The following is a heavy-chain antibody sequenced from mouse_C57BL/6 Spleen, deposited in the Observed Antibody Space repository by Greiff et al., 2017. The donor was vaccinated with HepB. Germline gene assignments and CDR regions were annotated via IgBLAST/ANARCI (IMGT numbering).Heavy chain of an antibody. CDR3: GRLLYCFDY. D-gene: IGHD1-1*01. J-gene: IGHJ2*01. Sequence: EVMLVESGGGLVKPGGSLKLSCAASGFTFSDYGMHWVRQAPEKGLEWVAYISSGSSTIYYADTVKGRFTISRDNAKNTLFLQMSRLRSEDTAMYYCGRLLYCFDYWGQGTTLTVSS. CDR1: GFTFSDYG. CDR2: ISSGSSTI. V-gene: IGHV5-17*01.